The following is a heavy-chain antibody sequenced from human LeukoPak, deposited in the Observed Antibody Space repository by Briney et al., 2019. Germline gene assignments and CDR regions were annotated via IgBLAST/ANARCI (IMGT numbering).Heavy chain of an antibody. CDR3: ARGVRIAVADPHLDY. D-gene: IGHD6-19*01. V-gene: IGHV4-34*01. J-gene: IGHJ4*02. Sequence: PSETLSLTCGVYGGSFSGYHWNWIRQPPGEGLEWIGVINHSGSTNYNPSLKSRVTISVDTSKKQFSLRLSSVTAADTAVYFCARGVRIAVADPHLDYWGQGTLVTVSS. CDR2: INHSGST. CDR1: GGSFSGYH.